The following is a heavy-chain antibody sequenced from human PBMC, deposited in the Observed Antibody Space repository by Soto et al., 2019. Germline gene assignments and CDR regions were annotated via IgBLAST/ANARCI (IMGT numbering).Heavy chain of an antibody. CDR1: GGSISSSSYY. V-gene: IGHV4-39*01. J-gene: IGHJ4*02. Sequence: SETLSVTCTVSGGSISSSSYYWCCIRQPPGKGLEWIASIDYTGNTFYNPSLTSRVTISVDTSKNQFSLKVTSVTAADTAVYYCARINKGYGTDSWGQGTLVTVSS. CDR3: ARINKGYGTDS. CDR2: IDYTGNT. D-gene: IGHD5-18*01.